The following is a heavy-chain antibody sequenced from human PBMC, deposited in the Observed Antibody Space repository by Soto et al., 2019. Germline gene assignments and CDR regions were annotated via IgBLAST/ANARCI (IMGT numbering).Heavy chain of an antibody. CDR1: GFTFSTYG. J-gene: IGHJ6*02. D-gene: IGHD3-10*01. V-gene: IGHV3-30*03. Sequence: PGGSLRLSCAASGFTFSTYGMHWVRQAPGKGLEWVAAMSYDGTKQYYADSVKGRFTISRDNAKNTLYLQMNSLRVEDTAVYYCASDLSGRADVWGQGTTVTVSS. CDR2: MSYDGTKQ. CDR3: ASDLSGRADV.